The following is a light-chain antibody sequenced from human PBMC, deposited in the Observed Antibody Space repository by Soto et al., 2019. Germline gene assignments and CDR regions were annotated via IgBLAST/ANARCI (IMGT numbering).Light chain of an antibody. CDR2: GAS. CDR3: QQYNNSPLLLT. CDR1: QSVSSN. Sequence: EIVMTQSPATLSVSPGERATLSCRASQSVSSNLAWYQQKPGQAPRLLIYGASTRATGIPARFSGSGSGTEFTLTISGLQSEDFAVYYCQQYNNSPLLLTFGPGTKVDIK. J-gene: IGKJ3*01. V-gene: IGKV3-15*01.